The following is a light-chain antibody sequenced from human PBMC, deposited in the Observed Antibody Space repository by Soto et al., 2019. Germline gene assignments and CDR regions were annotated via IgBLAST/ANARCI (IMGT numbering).Light chain of an antibody. V-gene: IGKV1-39*01. CDR3: QQSYTTPRT. CDR2: AAS. CDR1: HTIIGY. J-gene: IGKJ1*01. Sequence: DTHMTPSPTSLSSSIFPSFTITCLASHTIIGYLNWYQQKPGKAPRLLINAASNLQSGVPSRFRGSGSETDFTLTITSLQPEDFATYYCQQSYTTPRTFGQGTKVDIK.